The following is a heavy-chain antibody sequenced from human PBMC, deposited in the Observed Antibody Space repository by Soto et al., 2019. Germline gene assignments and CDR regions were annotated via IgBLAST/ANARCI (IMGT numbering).Heavy chain of an antibody. CDR3: ARDGGRHSGGIDY. Sequence: QVQLVQSGAEVKKPGSSVKVSCNASGGTFSSYSINWVRQAPGQGLEWMGEIIPIFGTANYAQKFQGRLTITADESTSTAYMELSSLRSEDTAVYYCARDGGRHSGGIDYWGQGTLVTVSS. V-gene: IGHV1-69*01. CDR1: GGTFSSYS. CDR2: IIPIFGTA. D-gene: IGHD1-26*01. J-gene: IGHJ4*02.